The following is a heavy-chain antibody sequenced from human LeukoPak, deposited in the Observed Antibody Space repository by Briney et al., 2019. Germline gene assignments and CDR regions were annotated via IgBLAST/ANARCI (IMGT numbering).Heavy chain of an antibody. CDR3: ARGPYCSGGSCYWFDP. Sequence: SETLSLTCTVSGGSIRSYFWSWIRQPPGKGLEWIGYIYDSGSTNYNPSLKSRVTISVDTSKNQFSLKLSSVTAADTAVYYCARGPYCSGGSCYWFDPWGQGTLVTVSS. CDR2: IYDSGST. CDR1: GGSIRSYF. D-gene: IGHD2-15*01. V-gene: IGHV4-59*01. J-gene: IGHJ5*02.